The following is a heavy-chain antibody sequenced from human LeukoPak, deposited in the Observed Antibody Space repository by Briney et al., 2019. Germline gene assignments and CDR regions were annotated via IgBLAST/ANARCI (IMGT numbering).Heavy chain of an antibody. Sequence: ASVKVSCKASGYTFTSYYIHWVRQAPGQGLEWMGIINPSGGSTSFAQKFQGRVTMTRDTSTSTVYMELSTLRSEDTAVYYCARAWIMVTSHLDFWGQGTLVTVSS. J-gene: IGHJ4*02. D-gene: IGHD2-21*02. V-gene: IGHV1-46*01. CDR1: GYTFTSYY. CDR3: ARAWIMVTSHLDF. CDR2: INPSGGST.